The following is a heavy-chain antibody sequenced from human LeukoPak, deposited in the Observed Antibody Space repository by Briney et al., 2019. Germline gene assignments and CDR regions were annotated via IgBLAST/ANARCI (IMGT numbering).Heavy chain of an antibody. CDR2: IYYSGST. Sequence: SETLSLTRTVSGGSISSYYWSWIRQPPGKGLEWIGYIYYSGSTNYNPSLKSRVTISVDTSKNQFSLKLSSVTAADTAVYYCAREGPGLVGAIPSWYFDLWGRGTLVTVSS. V-gene: IGHV4-59*01. CDR1: GGSISSYY. J-gene: IGHJ2*01. CDR3: AREGPGLVGAIPSWYFDL. D-gene: IGHD1-26*01.